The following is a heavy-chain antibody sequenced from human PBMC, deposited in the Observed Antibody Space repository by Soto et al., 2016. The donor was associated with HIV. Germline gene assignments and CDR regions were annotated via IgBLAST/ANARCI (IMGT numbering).Heavy chain of an antibody. J-gene: IGHJ3*02. Sequence: EVQLLESGGGLVQPGGPVRLSCAASGFTFSSYAMSWVRQAPGKGLEWVSAISGSGNSTYYADSVKGRFTISRDNSKNTQYLQMNSLRAEDTAVYYCAKDTGDPRGAFDIWGQGTMVTVSS. V-gene: IGHV3-23*01. D-gene: IGHD3-10*01. CDR2: ISGSGNST. CDR3: AKDTGDPRGAFDI. CDR1: GFTFSSYA.